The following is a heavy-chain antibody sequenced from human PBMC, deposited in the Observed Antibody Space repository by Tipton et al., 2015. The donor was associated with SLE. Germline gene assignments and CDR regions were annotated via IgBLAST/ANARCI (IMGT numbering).Heavy chain of an antibody. CDR2: IYDSGST. CDR3: ARGWLVPRA. V-gene: IGHV4-59*11. D-gene: IGHD6-19*01. Sequence: LRLSCTVSGGSIRSHYWNWIRQPPGKGLEWIGYIYDSGSTNYNPSLKSRITMSIDTSKRQFSLNLTSVTAADTAVYYCARGWLVPRAWGQGTLVTVSS. J-gene: IGHJ5*02. CDR1: GGSIRSHY.